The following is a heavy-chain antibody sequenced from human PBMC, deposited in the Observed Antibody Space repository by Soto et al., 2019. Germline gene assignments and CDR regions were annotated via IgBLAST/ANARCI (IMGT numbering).Heavy chain of an antibody. CDR1: GFTFSSYA. CDR3: ARGGYCSSTSCSFQHLYNWFDP. V-gene: IGHV3-30-3*01. D-gene: IGHD2-2*01. Sequence: GGSLRLSCAASGFTFSSYAMHWVRQAPGKGLEWVAVISYDGSNKYYADSVKGRFTISRDNSKNTLYLQMNRLGTEGTAVYYCARGGYCSSTSCSFQHLYNWFDPWGQGTLVTVSS. J-gene: IGHJ5*02. CDR2: ISYDGSNK.